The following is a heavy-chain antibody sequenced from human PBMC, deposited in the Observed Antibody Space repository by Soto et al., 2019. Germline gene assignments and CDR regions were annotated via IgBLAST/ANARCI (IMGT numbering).Heavy chain of an antibody. CDR2: MNPNSGNT. CDR3: AREKSAWFDP. CDR1: GYTFTSYD. J-gene: IGHJ5*02. V-gene: IGHV1-8*01. Sequence: QVQLVQSGAEVKKPGASVKVSCKASGYTFTSYDINWVRQATGQGLEWMGWMNPNSGNTAYAQKFQGRVTMTRNTSISTADMKLSSLRSEDTAVYYYAREKSAWFDPWGQGTLVTVSS. D-gene: IGHD3-3*01.